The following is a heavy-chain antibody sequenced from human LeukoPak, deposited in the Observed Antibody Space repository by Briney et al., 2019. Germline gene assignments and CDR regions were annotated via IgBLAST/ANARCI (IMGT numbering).Heavy chain of an antibody. V-gene: IGHV4-4*07. CDR2: IYTNGNT. CDR1: GASISSYY. J-gene: IGHJ5*02. CDR3: ARDPYSSHEGGWFDP. D-gene: IGHD6-13*01. Sequence: SETLSLICTVSGASISSYYWSWIRQPAGKGLEWIGRIYTNGNTNYNPSLKSRVTMSVDTSKNRFSLSLTSVTAADTAVYYCARDPYSSHEGGWFDPWGQGTLVTVSS.